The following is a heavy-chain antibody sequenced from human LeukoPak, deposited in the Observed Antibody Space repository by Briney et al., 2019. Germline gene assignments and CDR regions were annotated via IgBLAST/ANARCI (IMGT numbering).Heavy chain of an antibody. D-gene: IGHD3-9*01. Sequence: ASVKVSCKTSGNTLTDYYMHWVRQAPGQGLEWMGIINPSGGSTSYAQKFQGRVSMTRDTSTSTVYMELSSLRSEDTAVYYCARGNANYDILTGYYVYWGQGTLVTVSS. CDR2: INPSGGST. J-gene: IGHJ4*02. CDR1: GNTLTDYY. CDR3: ARGNANYDILTGYYVY. V-gene: IGHV1-46*01.